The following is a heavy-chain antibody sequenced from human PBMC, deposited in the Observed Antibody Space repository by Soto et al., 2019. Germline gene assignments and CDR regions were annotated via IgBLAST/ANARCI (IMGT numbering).Heavy chain of an antibody. CDR3: ARDQRGKRRAWFGEQLNGMDV. J-gene: IGHJ6*02. Sequence: EVQLVETGGGLIQPGGSLRLSCAASGFTVSSNYMSWVRQAPGKGLEWVSVIYSGGSTYDADSVKGRFTISRDNSKNTLYLQMNSLRAEDTAVYYCARDQRGKRRAWFGEQLNGMDVWGQGTTVTVSS. CDR1: GFTVSSNY. D-gene: IGHD3-10*01. V-gene: IGHV3-53*02. CDR2: IYSGGST.